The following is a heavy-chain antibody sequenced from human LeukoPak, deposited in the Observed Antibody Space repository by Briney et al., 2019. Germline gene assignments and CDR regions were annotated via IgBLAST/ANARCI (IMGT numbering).Heavy chain of an antibody. CDR3: TRDVAVGCSSTSCFLDY. CDR1: GFTFGDYA. V-gene: IGHV3-49*03. J-gene: IGHJ4*02. CDR2: IRSKAYGGTT. Sequence: PGGSLRLSCAASGFTFGDYAMSWFRQAPGKGLWWVVFIRSKAYGGTTEYAASVNGRFTISRDDSKSIAYLQMNSLKTEDTAVYYCTRDVAVGCSSTSCFLDYWGQGTLVTVSS. D-gene: IGHD2-2*01.